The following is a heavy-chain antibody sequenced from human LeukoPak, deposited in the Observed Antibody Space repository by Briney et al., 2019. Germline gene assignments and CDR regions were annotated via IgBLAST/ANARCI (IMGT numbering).Heavy chain of an antibody. CDR1: GYTFTSYG. CDR2: INPNSGGT. Sequence: ASVKVSCKASGYTFTSYGISWVRQAPGQGLEWMGWINPNSGGTNYAQEFQGRVTMTRDTSISTAYMELSRLRSDDTAVYYCARDRPNHSSSWHDKGFLSYWGQGTLVTVSS. J-gene: IGHJ4*02. D-gene: IGHD6-13*01. CDR3: ARDRPNHSSSWHDKGFLSY. V-gene: IGHV1-2*02.